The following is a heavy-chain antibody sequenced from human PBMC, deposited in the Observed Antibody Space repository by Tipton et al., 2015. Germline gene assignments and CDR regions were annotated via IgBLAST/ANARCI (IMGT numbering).Heavy chain of an antibody. V-gene: IGHV4-61*08. D-gene: IGHD3-10*01. Sequence: TLSLTCNVSGGSISSGGFYWSWIRQHPGKGLEWIGAIYDSENTNYNPSLKSRVTISVDTSKNQFSLKLSSVTAADTAVYYCARAFGDYQLRSSDYYSGMDVWGQGTMVTVSS. CDR2: IYDSENT. CDR1: GGSISSGGFY. CDR3: ARAFGDYQLRSSDYYSGMDV. J-gene: IGHJ6*02.